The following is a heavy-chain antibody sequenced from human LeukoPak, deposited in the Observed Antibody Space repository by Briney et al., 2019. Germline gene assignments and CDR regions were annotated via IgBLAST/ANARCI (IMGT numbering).Heavy chain of an antibody. Sequence: GGSLRLSCAASGLTFSNYAMSWVRQAPGKGLEWVSVICANDGNTYYADAVKGRFTISRDNSKDTLYLQMDSLRAEDTAVYYCAKGSGSSCYSPCDYWGQGILVTVS. J-gene: IGHJ4*02. CDR3: AKGSGSSCYSPCDY. CDR2: ICANDGNT. V-gene: IGHV3-23*01. CDR1: GLTFSNYA. D-gene: IGHD2-15*01.